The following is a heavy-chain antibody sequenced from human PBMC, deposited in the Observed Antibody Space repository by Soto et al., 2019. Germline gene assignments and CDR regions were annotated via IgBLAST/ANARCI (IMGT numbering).Heavy chain of an antibody. CDR1: GGSFSGYY. D-gene: IGHD3-22*01. CDR2: INHSGST. Sequence: SETLSLTCAVYGGSFSGYYWSWIRQPPGKGLEWIGEINHSGSTNYNPSLKSRVTISVDTSKNQFSLKLSSVTAADTAVYYCARANRPITMTYLNWFDPWGQGTLVTVSS. J-gene: IGHJ5*02. CDR3: ARANRPITMTYLNWFDP. V-gene: IGHV4-34*01.